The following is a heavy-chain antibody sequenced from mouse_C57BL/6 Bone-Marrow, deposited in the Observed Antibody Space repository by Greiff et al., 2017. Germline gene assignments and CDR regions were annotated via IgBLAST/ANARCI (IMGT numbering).Heavy chain of an antibody. Sequence: VQLQQSGPELVKPGASVKISCKASGYAFSSSWMNWVKQRPGKGLEWIGRIYPGDGDTNYNGKFKGKATLTADKSSSTAYMQLSSLTSEDSAVYFCAPYDGYFYFGCWGQGTTLTVSS. CDR1: GYAFSSSW. D-gene: IGHD2-3*01. CDR2: IYPGDGDT. V-gene: IGHV1-82*01. CDR3: APYDGYFYFGC. J-gene: IGHJ2*01.